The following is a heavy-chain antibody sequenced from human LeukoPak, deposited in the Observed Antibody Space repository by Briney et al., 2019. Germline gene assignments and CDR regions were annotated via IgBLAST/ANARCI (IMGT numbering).Heavy chain of an antibody. J-gene: IGHJ5*02. D-gene: IGHD3-16*01. V-gene: IGHV3-48*03. CDR3: AKVYAGTWYDK. Sequence: GGALRLSCAASGFTFRRFEKNWVRQAPGEGLEWVSSISRSGSTIYYADSVKGRFTISRDNVKSSLYLQMNSLRAEDTAIYYCAKVYAGTWYDKWGQGTLVTVSS. CDR2: ISRSGSTI. CDR1: GFTFRRFE.